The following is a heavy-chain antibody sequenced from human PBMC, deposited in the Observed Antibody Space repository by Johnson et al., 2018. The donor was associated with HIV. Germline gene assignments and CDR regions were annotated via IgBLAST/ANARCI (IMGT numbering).Heavy chain of an antibody. V-gene: IGHV3-30-3*01. Sequence: QVQLVESGGGVVQPGRSLRLSCAASGFTFSSYAMHWVRPAPGKGLEWVAVISYDGNNTYNADSVKGRFTISRDNPRNTLYLQMNSLRAEDTAVYYCAREDPYDYSTGPDVFDIWGQGTMVTVS. J-gene: IGHJ3*02. D-gene: IGHD2-8*02. CDR1: GFTFSSYA. CDR3: AREDPYDYSTGPDVFDI. CDR2: ISYDGNNT.